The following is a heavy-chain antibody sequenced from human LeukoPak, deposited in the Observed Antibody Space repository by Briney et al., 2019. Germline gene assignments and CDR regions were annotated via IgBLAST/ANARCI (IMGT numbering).Heavy chain of an antibody. CDR3: VKDRPNYYGSNGHYYRQNGDY. J-gene: IGHJ4*02. CDR2: ITSICSAS. Sequence: GGSLRLSCAASGFTFSLYAMSWVRQPPGKGLEWVPSITSICSASFYADSVKGRFTISRDNSRYTLYLQMKSLRAGDTAIYYCVKDRPNYYGSNGHYYRQNGDYWGQGTLVAVSS. D-gene: IGHD3-22*01. CDR1: GFTFSLYA. V-gene: IGHV3-23*01.